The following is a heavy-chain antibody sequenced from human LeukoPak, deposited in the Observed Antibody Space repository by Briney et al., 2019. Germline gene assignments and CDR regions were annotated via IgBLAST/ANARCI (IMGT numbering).Heavy chain of an antibody. J-gene: IGHJ4*02. CDR3: ASAYSSGWALDY. D-gene: IGHD6-19*01. V-gene: IGHV4-59*01. CDR1: GGSISSYY. Sequence: KTSETLSLTCTVSGGSISSYYWSWIRQPPGKGLEWIGYIYYSGSTNYNPSLKSRVTISVDTSKNQFSLMLRSETAADTSVYSCASAYSSGWALDYWGQGTLVTVSS. CDR2: IYYSGST.